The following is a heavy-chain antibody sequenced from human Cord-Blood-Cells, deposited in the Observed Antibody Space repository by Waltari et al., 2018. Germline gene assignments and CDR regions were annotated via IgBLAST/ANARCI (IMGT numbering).Heavy chain of an antibody. D-gene: IGHD3-10*01. CDR2: IYYSGIT. CDR3: ASSFGSGSYYWYFDL. J-gene: IGHJ2*01. CDR1: GGSISSSSYY. Sequence: QLQLQESGPGLVKPSETLSLTCTVPGGSISSSSYYWGWIRQPPGKGLEWIGSIYYSGITYYNPSLKSRVTISVDTSKNQFSLKLSSVTAADTAVYYCASSFGSGSYYWYFDLWGRGTLVTVSS. V-gene: IGHV4-39*01.